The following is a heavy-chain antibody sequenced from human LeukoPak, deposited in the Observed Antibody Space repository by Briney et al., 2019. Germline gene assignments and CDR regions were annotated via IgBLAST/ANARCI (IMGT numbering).Heavy chain of an antibody. CDR3: ARAGSGRSPDWFDP. CDR2: ISSSGSTI. CDR1: GFTFSNAW. J-gene: IGHJ5*02. Sequence: GGSLRLSCAASGFTFSNAWMSWVRQAPGKGLEWVSYISSSGSTIYYADSVKGRFTISRDNAKNSLYLQMNSLRAEDTAVYYCARAGSGRSPDWFDPWGQGTLVTVSS. V-gene: IGHV3-11*04. D-gene: IGHD1-26*01.